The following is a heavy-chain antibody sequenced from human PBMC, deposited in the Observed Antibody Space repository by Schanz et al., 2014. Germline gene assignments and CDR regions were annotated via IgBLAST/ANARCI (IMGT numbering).Heavy chain of an antibody. J-gene: IGHJ4*02. D-gene: IGHD6-25*01. CDR2: MNQDGSVK. V-gene: IGHV3-7*01. Sequence: LLVESGGGLVQPGGSLRLSCAASGFTFSNNWMHWFRQGPGKGLEWVANMNQDGSVKNYVDSVKGRFTISRDNAKNSLYLQMNSLRVEDTAVYYCVSGYTSGFWGQGTLVTVSS. CDR3: VSGYTSGF. CDR1: GFTFSNNW.